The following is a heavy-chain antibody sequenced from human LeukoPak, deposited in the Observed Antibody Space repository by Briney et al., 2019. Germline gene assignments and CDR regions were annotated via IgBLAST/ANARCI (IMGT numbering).Heavy chain of an antibody. CDR2: MNPNSGNT. V-gene: IGHV1-8*01. J-gene: IGHJ6*03. D-gene: IGHD6-13*01. CDR3: ARVGPGAASFMYYYYYMDV. CDR1: GYTFTSYD. Sequence: ASVKVSCKASGYTFTSYDINWVRQATGQGLEWMGWMNPNSGNTGYAQKFQGRVTMTRNTSISTAYMELSSLRSEDTAVYYCARVGPGAASFMYYYYYMDVWGKGTTVTVSS.